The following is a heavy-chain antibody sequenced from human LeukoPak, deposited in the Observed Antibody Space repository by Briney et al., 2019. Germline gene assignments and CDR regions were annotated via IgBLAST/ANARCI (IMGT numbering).Heavy chain of an antibody. CDR3: AKGGGMATITYFDY. Sequence: GGSLRLSCAASGFTVSSKYMGWVRQAPGKGLEWVSVIYSSGSTYYADSVKGRFTISRDNSKNTLYLQMNSLRAEDTAVYYCAKGGGMATITYFDYWGQGTLVTVSS. CDR1: GFTVSSKY. V-gene: IGHV3-66*01. D-gene: IGHD5-24*01. J-gene: IGHJ4*02. CDR2: IYSSGST.